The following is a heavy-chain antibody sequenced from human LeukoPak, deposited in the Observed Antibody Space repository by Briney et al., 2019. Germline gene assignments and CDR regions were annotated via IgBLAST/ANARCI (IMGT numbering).Heavy chain of an antibody. CDR1: GFTFSSYT. CDR3: AKDVGKWESLHFFDY. J-gene: IGHJ4*02. V-gene: IGHV3-23*01. D-gene: IGHD1-26*01. CDR2: ISGSGDSR. Sequence: GGSLRLSCAASGFTFSSYTMSWVRQAPGKGLEWVSSISGSGDSRYHADSVRGRFSISRDNSKNTVYLQMNSLRAEDTAVYYCAKDVGKWESLHFFDYWGQGTLVTVSS.